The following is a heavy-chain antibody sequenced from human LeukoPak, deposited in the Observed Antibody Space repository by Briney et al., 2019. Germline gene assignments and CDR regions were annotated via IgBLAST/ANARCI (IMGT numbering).Heavy chain of an antibody. CDR2: IGTAGDT. Sequence: GGSLRLSCAASGFTFRSYDMHWVRQVAGEGLEWVSSIGTAGDTYYPGSVKGGFTISSGNATNSLYLQMTSLRAGDTALYYCVRYSAKGFDSWGQGTLATVSS. CDR3: VRYSAKGFDS. CDR1: GFTFRSYD. V-gene: IGHV3-13*04. D-gene: IGHD1-26*01. J-gene: IGHJ4*02.